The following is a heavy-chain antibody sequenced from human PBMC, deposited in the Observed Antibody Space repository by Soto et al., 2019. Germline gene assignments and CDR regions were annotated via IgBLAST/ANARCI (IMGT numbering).Heavy chain of an antibody. D-gene: IGHD6-19*01. J-gene: IGHJ6*02. CDR3: ARDPWSSGWYSSDYYYGMDV. CDR2: ISSSSSTI. CDR1: GFTFSSYS. Sequence: EVQLVESGGGLVQPGGSQRLSCAASGFTFSSYSMNWVRQAPGKGLEWVSYISSSSSTIYYADSVKGRFTISRDNAKNSLYLQMNSLRDEDTAVYYCARDPWSSGWYSSDYYYGMDVWGQGTTVTVSS. V-gene: IGHV3-48*02.